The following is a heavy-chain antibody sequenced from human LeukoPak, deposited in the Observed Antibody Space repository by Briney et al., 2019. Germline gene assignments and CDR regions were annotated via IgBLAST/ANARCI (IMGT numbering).Heavy chain of an antibody. CDR1: GFTFSTYA. CDR2: VSGTGGRT. D-gene: IGHD6-6*01. J-gene: IGHJ5*02. Sequence: GRSLRLSCAASGFTFSTYAMSWVRQAPGKGLEWVSVVSGTGGRTYYADSVKGRFTISRDNSKNTLYLQMNSLRAEDTALYYCVKASSSSPQYNWFDAWGQGTLVTVSS. CDR3: VKASSSSPQYNWFDA. V-gene: IGHV3-23*01.